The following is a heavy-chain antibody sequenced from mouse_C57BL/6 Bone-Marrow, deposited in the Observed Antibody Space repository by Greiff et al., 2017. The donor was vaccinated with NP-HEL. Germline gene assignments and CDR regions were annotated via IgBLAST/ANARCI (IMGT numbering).Heavy chain of an antibody. V-gene: IGHV2-9-1*01. CDR3: ARKPPSTTVVATDWYFDV. CDR2: IWTGGGT. CDR1: GFSLTSYA. Sequence: VMLVESGPGLVAPSQSLSITCTVSGFSLTSYAISWVRQPPGKGLEWLGVIWTGGGTNYNSAIKSRLSISKDNSKSQVFLKRNSLQTDDTARYYGARKPPSTTVVATDWYFDVWGTGTTVTVSS. J-gene: IGHJ1*03. D-gene: IGHD1-1*01.